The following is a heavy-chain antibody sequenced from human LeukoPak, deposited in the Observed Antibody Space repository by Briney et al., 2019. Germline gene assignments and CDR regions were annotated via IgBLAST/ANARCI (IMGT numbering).Heavy chain of an antibody. CDR3: ASRSYYDSSGYYGY. D-gene: IGHD3-22*01. J-gene: IGHJ4*02. V-gene: IGHV1-18*01. CDR2: ISAYNGNT. CDR1: GYTFTSYG. Sequence: ASVKVSCKASGYTFTSYGISWVRQAPGRGLEWMGWISAYNGNTNYAQKLQGRVTMTTDTSTSTAYMELRSLRSDDTAVYYCASRSYYDSSGYYGYWGQGTLVTVSS.